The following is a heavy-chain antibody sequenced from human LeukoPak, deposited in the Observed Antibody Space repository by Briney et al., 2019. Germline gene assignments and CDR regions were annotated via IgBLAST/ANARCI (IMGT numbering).Heavy chain of an antibody. Sequence: GGSLRLSCVASGFTFGKYWMSWVRQAPGKGLEWVANIKLDGSEKNYVDSVKGRFTISRDNSKNTLYLQMNSLGAEDTAVYYCAKGSYYDSSGSFYFDYWGQGTLVTVSS. J-gene: IGHJ4*02. D-gene: IGHD3-22*01. CDR2: IKLDGSEK. CDR3: AKGSYYDSSGSFYFDY. V-gene: IGHV3-7*03. CDR1: GFTFGKYW.